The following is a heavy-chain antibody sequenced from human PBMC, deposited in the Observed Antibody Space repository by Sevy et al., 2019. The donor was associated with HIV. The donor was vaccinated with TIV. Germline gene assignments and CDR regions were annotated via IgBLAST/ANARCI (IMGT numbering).Heavy chain of an antibody. CDR1: GFNFASYV. D-gene: IGHD6-19*01. V-gene: IGHV1-8*02. CDR3: ARVSGWHLRYGMDV. Sequence: ASVKVSCKASGFNFASYVIYWVRQATGQGLEWMGWMNTNTGNTGFAQKFQGRVTMTRNTSITKAYMELSNLRTEDTAVYYCARVSGWHLRYGMDVWGQGTTVTVSS. CDR2: MNTNTGNT. J-gene: IGHJ6*02.